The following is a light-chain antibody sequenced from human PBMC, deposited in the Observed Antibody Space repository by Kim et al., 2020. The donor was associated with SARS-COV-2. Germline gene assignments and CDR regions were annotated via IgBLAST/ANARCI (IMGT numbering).Light chain of an antibody. CDR2: NNN. V-gene: IGLV1-40*01. Sequence: QSVLTQAPSVSGAPGQWVTISCTGSSSNIGAGYDVHWYQQLPQTAPKLLIHNNNKRPSGVPDRFSGFKSGTSASLAIAGLQAEDEADYYCQSYDSSLSGWVFGGGTQLTVL. CDR1: SSNIGAGYD. J-gene: IGLJ3*02. CDR3: QSYDSSLSGWV.